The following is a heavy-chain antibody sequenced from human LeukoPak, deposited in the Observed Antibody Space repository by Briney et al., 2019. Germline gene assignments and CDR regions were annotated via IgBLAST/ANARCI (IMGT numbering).Heavy chain of an antibody. Sequence: SQTLSLTCTVSGGSISSGDYYWSWIRQPPGKGLEWIGYIYYSGSTYYNPSLKSRVTISVDTSKNQFSLKLSSVTAADTAVYYCASSSGTTRSAFDIWGQGTMVTVSS. CDR2: IYYSGST. CDR1: GGSISSGDYY. CDR3: ASSSGTTRSAFDI. J-gene: IGHJ3*02. V-gene: IGHV4-30-4*08. D-gene: IGHD4-11*01.